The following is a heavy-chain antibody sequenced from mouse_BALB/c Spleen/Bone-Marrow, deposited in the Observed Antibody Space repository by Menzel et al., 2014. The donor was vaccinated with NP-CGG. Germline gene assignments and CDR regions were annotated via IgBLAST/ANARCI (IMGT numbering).Heavy chain of an antibody. CDR1: GCSITSDYA. CDR3: SRDYRYDTWFSY. Sequence: EVKVVESGPGLVKPSQSLSLPCTVTGCSITSDYACNWIRQFPGNKLEWMGYISYSGFTSYNPSLKSRISITRDTSKNQFFLQLNSVTTEDTATYYCSRDYRYDTWFSYWGQGTLVTVSA. D-gene: IGHD2-14*01. J-gene: IGHJ3*01. CDR2: ISYSGFT. V-gene: IGHV3-2*02.